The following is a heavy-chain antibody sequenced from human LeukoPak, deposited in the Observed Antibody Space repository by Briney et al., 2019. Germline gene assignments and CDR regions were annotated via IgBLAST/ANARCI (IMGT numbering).Heavy chain of an antibody. V-gene: IGHV3-30*18. CDR2: ISYDGSNK. Sequence: PGGSLRLSCAASGFTFSSYAMSWVRQAPGKGLEWVAVISYDGSNKYYADSVKGRFTISRDNSKNTLYLQMNSLRAEDTAVYYCAKGPLFDYWGQGTLVTVSS. CDR3: AKGPLFDY. CDR1: GFTFSSYA. J-gene: IGHJ4*02.